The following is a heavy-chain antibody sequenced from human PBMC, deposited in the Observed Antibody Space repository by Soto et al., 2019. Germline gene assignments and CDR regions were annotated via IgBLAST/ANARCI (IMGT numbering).Heavy chain of an antibody. J-gene: IGHJ3*02. CDR1: GFTVSSNY. CDR2: IYSGGST. Sequence: GGSLRLSCAASGFTVSSNYMSWVRQAPGKGLEWVSVIYSGGSTYYADSVKGRFTISRHNSKNTLYLQMNSLRAEDTAVYYCARGGVGPLGSNAFDIWGQGTMVTVSS. V-gene: IGHV3-53*04. CDR3: ARGGVGPLGSNAFDI. D-gene: IGHD1-26*01.